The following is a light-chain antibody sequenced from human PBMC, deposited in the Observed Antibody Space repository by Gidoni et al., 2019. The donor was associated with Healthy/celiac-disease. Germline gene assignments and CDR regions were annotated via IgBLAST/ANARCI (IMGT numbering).Light chain of an antibody. V-gene: IGKV1-39*01. CDR3: QQSYSTPRT. CDR2: AAS. CDR1: QSISSY. Sequence: DIQITQSPSSLSASGGERVTIPCRASQSISSYLNWYQQKPGKAPKLLIYAASRLQSGVPSRFSGSGSGTDFTLTISSLQPEDFATYYCQQSYSTPRTFGQGTKVEIK. J-gene: IGKJ1*01.